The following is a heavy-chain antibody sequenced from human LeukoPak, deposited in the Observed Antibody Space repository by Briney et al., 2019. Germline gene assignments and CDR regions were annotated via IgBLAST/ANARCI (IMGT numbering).Heavy chain of an antibody. CDR1: GFTFDNYA. Sequence: GSLRLSCAASGFTFDNYALSWVRQAPGKGLEWVSTISGSGGSTYYADSVKGRFTISRDNSKNTLYLQMNSLRAEDTAVYYCAKDPGGSWMNEYFQHWGQGTLVTVSS. CDR2: ISGSGGST. J-gene: IGHJ1*01. D-gene: IGHD5-12*01. V-gene: IGHV3-23*01. CDR3: AKDPGGSWMNEYFQH.